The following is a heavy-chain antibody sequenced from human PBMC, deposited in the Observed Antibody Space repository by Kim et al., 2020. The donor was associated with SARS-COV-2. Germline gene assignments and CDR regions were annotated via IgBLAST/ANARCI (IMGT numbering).Heavy chain of an antibody. CDR2: IYYSGTT. V-gene: IGHV4-31*03. CDR1: GGSIRNNYYY. J-gene: IGHJ6*02. D-gene: IGHD3-10*01. CDR3: VRDGSPMVPPNGMDV. Sequence: SETLSLTCTVSGGSIRNNYYYWSWIRQHPGKGLEWIGYIYYSGTTYYNPSLKSRVIVSLDTSKNQFSLNLSSVTAADTAVYYCVRDGSPMVPPNGMDVWGQRTTVTVSS.